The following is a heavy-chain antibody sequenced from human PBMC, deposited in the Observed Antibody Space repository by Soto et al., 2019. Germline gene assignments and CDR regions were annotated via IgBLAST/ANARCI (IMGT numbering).Heavy chain of an antibody. CDR1: GGTFSSYA. CDR2: IIPIFGTA. J-gene: IGHJ4*02. Sequence: QVQLVQSGAEVKKPGSSVKVSCKASGGTFSSYAISWVRQAPGQGLEWMGGIIPIFGTANYAQKFQGRVTITADESTITAYMELSSLRSEDTAVYYCASVAAACTQETPLDYWGQGTLVTVSS. CDR3: ASVAAACTQETPLDY. D-gene: IGHD6-13*01. V-gene: IGHV1-69*12.